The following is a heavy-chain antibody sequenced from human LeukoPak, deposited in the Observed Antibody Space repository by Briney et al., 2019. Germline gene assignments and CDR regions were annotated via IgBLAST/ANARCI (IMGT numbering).Heavy chain of an antibody. J-gene: IGHJ4*02. CDR2: INPSGGST. CDR1: GGTFSSYA. V-gene: IGHV1-46*01. CDR3: ARDWPVGYCSGGSCYSLDY. Sequence: ASVKVSCKASGGTFSSYAISWVRQAPGQGLEWMGIINPSGGSTSYAQKFQGRVTMTRDTSTSTVYMELSSLRSEDTAVYYCARDWPVGYCSGGSCYSLDYWGQGTLVTVSS. D-gene: IGHD2-15*01.